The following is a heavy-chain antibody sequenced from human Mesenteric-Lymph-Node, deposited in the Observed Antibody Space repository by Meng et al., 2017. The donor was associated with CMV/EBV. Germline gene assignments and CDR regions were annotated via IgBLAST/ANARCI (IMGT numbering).Heavy chain of an antibody. J-gene: IGHJ6*02. Sequence: ETLSLTCAASGFTFSSYSMNWVRQAPGKGLEWVSSISSSSSYIYYADSVKGRFTISRDNAKNSLYLQMNSLRAEDTAVYYCARVQVITIDDTRYYYYGMDVWGQGTTVTVSS. V-gene: IGHV3-21*01. CDR1: GFTFSSYS. CDR3: ARVQVITIDDTRYYYYGMDV. D-gene: IGHD3-3*01. CDR2: ISSSSSYI.